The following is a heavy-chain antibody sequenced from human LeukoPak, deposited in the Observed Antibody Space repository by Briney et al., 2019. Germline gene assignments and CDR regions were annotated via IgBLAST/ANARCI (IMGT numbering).Heavy chain of an antibody. CDR2: INYSGTT. Sequence: GSLRLSCAASGFTFSNYWMSWVRQAPGKGLEWIASINYSGTTYYNPSLKSRVTISEDRSKNQFSLKLSSVTAADTAVYYCARLRDGRWLLEYWGQGTLVTVSS. J-gene: IGHJ4*02. V-gene: IGHV4-59*05. D-gene: IGHD5-24*01. CDR1: GFTFSNYW. CDR3: ARLRDGRWLLEY.